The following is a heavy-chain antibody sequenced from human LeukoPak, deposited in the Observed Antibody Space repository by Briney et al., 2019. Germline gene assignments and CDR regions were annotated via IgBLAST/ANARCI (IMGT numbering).Heavy chain of an antibody. Sequence: GASVKVSCKASGYTFTGYYMHWVRQAPGQGLEWMGWINPNSGGTNYAQKFQGRVTMTRDTSISTAYMELSRLRSDDTAVYYCATSVMGRWLSMRFDYWGQGTLVTVSS. CDR2: INPNSGGT. J-gene: IGHJ4*02. V-gene: IGHV1-2*02. CDR3: ATSVMGRWLSMRFDY. D-gene: IGHD3-10*01. CDR1: GYTFTGYY.